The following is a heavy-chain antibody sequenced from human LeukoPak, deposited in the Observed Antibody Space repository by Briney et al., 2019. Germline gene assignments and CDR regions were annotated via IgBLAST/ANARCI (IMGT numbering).Heavy chain of an antibody. Sequence: GGSLRLSCAASGFTFSSYGMPWARQAPGKGLEWVAVISYDGSNKYYADSVKGRFTISRDNSKNTLYLQMNSLRAEDTAVYYCAKVITMIVVAGAFDIWGQGTMVTVSS. CDR3: AKVITMIVVAGAFDI. J-gene: IGHJ3*02. CDR1: GFTFSSYG. CDR2: ISYDGSNK. D-gene: IGHD3-22*01. V-gene: IGHV3-30*18.